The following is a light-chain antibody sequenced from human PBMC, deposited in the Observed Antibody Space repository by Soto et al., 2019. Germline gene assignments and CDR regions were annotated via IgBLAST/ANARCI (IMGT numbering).Light chain of an antibody. CDR3: QQYDNLPPKVT. Sequence: DIQMTQSPSSLSASVGDRVTITCQASQDISNYLNWYQQKPGKAPKLLIYDASNLETGVPSRFSGSGSGTDFTFTISSLQPEDIATYYCQQYDNLPPKVTFGPGTKVDIK. CDR1: QDISNY. J-gene: IGKJ3*01. CDR2: DAS. V-gene: IGKV1-33*01.